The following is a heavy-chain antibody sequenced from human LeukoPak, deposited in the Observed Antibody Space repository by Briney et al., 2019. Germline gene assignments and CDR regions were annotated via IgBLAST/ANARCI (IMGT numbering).Heavy chain of an antibody. Sequence: PGGSLRLSCAASRFTFSNYKVNWVRQAPGKGLEWVSSISSSSSYIYYADSVKGRFTISRDNARNSLYLQMNSLRAEDTAVYYCARESGSGDFDYWGQGTLVTVSS. V-gene: IGHV3-21*01. D-gene: IGHD6-19*01. CDR3: ARESGSGDFDY. J-gene: IGHJ4*02. CDR1: RFTFSNYK. CDR2: ISSSSSYI.